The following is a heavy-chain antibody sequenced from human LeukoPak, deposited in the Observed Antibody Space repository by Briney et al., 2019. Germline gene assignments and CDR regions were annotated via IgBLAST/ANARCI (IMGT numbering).Heavy chain of an antibody. D-gene: IGHD2-2*01. J-gene: IGHJ4*02. CDR3: AKDLGCSSTSCYAGLDY. CDR2: TSYDGSNK. Sequence: GGSLRLSCAASGFTFSSYGMHWVRQAPGKGLEWVAVTSYDGSNKYYADSVKGRFTISRDNSKNTLHLQMNSLRAEDTAVYYCAKDLGCSSTSCYAGLDYWGQGTLVTVSS. V-gene: IGHV3-30*18. CDR1: GFTFSSYG.